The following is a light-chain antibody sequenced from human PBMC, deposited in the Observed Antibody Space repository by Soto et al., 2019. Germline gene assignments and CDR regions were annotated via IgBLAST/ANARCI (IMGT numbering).Light chain of an antibody. V-gene: IGKV1-5*03. Sequence: DIQMTQSPSTLSASVGDRVTITCRASQSISSWLAWYQQKPGKAPKLLIYKASSLESGVPSRFSGSGSGTEFTLTISSLQPDDFATYYCQQYNSLTWTFGQGTKV. CDR2: KAS. J-gene: IGKJ1*01. CDR1: QSISSW. CDR3: QQYNSLTWT.